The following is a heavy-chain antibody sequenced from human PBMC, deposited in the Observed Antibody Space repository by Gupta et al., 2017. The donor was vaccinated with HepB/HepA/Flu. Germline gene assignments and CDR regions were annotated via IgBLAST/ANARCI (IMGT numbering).Heavy chain of an antibody. CDR2: ISYYGSNK. Sequence: QVQLVESGGGVVQPGRSLRLSCAASGFNFITSGMHWVRQAPGKGMEWVDLISYYGSNKYFADSVKGRFTISRDNAKDTLYLQMNSRRPEDTAVYYCARDHCTTTSCSHYYCDFWGQGTRVTVSS. D-gene: IGHD2-2*01. CDR3: ARDHCTTTSCSHYYCDF. V-gene: IGHV3-30*03. CDR1: GFNFITSG. J-gene: IGHJ4*02.